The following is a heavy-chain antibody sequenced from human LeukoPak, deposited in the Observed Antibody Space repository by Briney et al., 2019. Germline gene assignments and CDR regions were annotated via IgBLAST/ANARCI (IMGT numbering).Heavy chain of an antibody. D-gene: IGHD4-17*01. V-gene: IGHV4-34*01. CDR3: ARISMSRGNYGDYVDAFDI. Sequence: PSETLSLTCAVYGGSFSGYYWSWIRQPPGEGLEWIGEINHSGSTNYNPSLKSRVTISVDTSKNQFSLKLSSVTAADTAVYYCARISMSRGNYGDYVDAFDIWGQGTMVTVSS. CDR2: INHSGST. CDR1: GGSFSGYY. J-gene: IGHJ3*02.